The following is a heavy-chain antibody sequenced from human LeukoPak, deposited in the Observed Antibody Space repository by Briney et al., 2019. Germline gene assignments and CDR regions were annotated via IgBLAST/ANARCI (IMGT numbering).Heavy chain of an antibody. CDR1: GFSFSNFA. CDR2: TSYDGSNH. D-gene: IGHD6-13*01. Sequence: SGGSLRLSCAASGFSFSNFAMHWVRQAPGKGLEWVALTSYDGSNHFYTDSAKGRFTISRDNSKNMLYLQMDSLGPEDTAIYYCARDPSTAPRSTNWAANLFDPWGQGTLVTVSS. CDR3: ARDPSTAPRSTNWAANLFDP. J-gene: IGHJ5*02. V-gene: IGHV3-30-3*01.